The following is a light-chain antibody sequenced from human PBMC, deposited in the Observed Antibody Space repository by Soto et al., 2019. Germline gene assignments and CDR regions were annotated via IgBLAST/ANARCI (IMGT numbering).Light chain of an antibody. CDR1: SSNIGSKS. CDR2: SNN. V-gene: IGLV1-44*01. Sequence: QSVLTQPPSVSGTPGQRVNMSCSGSSSNIGSKSVSWYQHLPQTAPKLLIYSNNQRPSGVPGRFSGSKSGTSASLAISGLQSDDEAQYYWAAWDDSLNVLVFGGGTKLTVL. CDR3: AAWDDSLNVLV. J-gene: IGLJ2*01.